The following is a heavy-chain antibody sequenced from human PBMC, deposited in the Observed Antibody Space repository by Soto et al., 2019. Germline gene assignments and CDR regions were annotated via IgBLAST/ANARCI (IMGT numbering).Heavy chain of an antibody. Sequence: GGSLRLSCAASGFTFSSYSMNWVRQAPGKGLEWVSSISSSSSYIYYADSVKGRFTISRDNAKNSLYLQMNSLRAEDTAVYYCARDPGLYGAHAFDIWGQGTMVTVSS. V-gene: IGHV3-21*01. J-gene: IGHJ3*02. CDR1: GFTFSSYS. CDR2: ISSSSSYI. D-gene: IGHD4-17*01. CDR3: ARDPGLYGAHAFDI.